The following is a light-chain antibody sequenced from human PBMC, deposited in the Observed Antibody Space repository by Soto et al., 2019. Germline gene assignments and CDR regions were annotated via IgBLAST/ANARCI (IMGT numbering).Light chain of an antibody. J-gene: IGKJ4*01. CDR1: QNINFN. CDR2: GAS. Sequence: ETLMTQSPATLSASPGERVTLSCRASQNINFNLAWYQQKPGQAPRVLIYGASSRASGILDRFSGSGSGTDFTLTISRLEHDDFAFYYCQQYHNWPPLTFGGGTRVEIK. CDR3: QQYHNWPPLT. V-gene: IGKV3D-15*01.